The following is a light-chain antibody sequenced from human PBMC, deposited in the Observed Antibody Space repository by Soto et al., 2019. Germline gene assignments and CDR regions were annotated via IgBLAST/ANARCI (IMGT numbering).Light chain of an antibody. Sequence: DIQMTQSPSTLSASVGDRVTITCRASHYISTWLAWYQQKPGKAPQLLIYKGSNLQSGVPSRFSGSGSGTAFTLPIHGLQPDDLATDYCQQYDRDSTFGQGNKVEIK. CDR2: KGS. CDR3: QQYDRDST. CDR1: HYISTW. J-gene: IGKJ1*01. V-gene: IGKV1-5*03.